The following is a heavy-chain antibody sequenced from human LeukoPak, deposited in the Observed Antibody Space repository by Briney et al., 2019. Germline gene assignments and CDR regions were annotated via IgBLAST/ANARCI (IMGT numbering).Heavy chain of an antibody. J-gene: IGHJ6*03. CDR1: GGSISSYY. V-gene: IGHV4-59*01. CDR2: IYYSGST. CDR3: ARVVAAGSYYYYYMAV. Sequence: SETLSLTCTVSGGSISSYYWSWIRQPPGKGLEWIGYIYYSGSTNYNPSLKSRVTISVDTSKNQFSLKLSSVTAADTAVYYCARVVAAGSYYYYYMAVWGKGTTVTVSS. D-gene: IGHD6-13*01.